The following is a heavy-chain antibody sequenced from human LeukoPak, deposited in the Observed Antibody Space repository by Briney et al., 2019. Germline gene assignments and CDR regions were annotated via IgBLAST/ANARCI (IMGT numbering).Heavy chain of an antibody. V-gene: IGHV4-59*08. D-gene: IGHD1-1*01. Sequence: SETLSLTCTVSGGSISNYYWNFIRQPPGKGLEWIGYIYYSGITNYNPSLKSRVTISVDTSKNQFSLKLSSVTAADTAVYYCARADWNVRFFDYWGQGTLVSVSS. CDR1: GGSISNYY. J-gene: IGHJ4*02. CDR2: IYYSGIT. CDR3: ARADWNVRFFDY.